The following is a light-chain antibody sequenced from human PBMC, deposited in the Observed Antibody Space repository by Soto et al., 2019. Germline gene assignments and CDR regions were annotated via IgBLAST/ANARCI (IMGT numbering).Light chain of an antibody. CDR3: QQYGSSPLT. Sequence: EIVLTQSPGTLSLSPGERATLSCRASQSVSSSYLAWYPQKPGQAPRLLIYGESSRATGIPDRFSGSGSGTDFTLTISRLEPEDFAVYYCQQYGSSPLTFGGGTKVEIK. CDR2: GES. CDR1: QSVSSSY. J-gene: IGKJ4*01. V-gene: IGKV3-20*01.